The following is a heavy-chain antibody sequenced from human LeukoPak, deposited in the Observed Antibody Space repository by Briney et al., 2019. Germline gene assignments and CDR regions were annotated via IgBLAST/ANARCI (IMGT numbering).Heavy chain of an antibody. CDR3: ASGYSSGWPDY. J-gene: IGHJ4*02. Sequence: SETLSLTCTVSGGSLSRYYWSWIRQPAGKGREWIGRIYTSGSTNYNPSLKSRVTMSVDTSKNQFSLKLSSVTAADTAVYYCASGYSSGWPDYWGQGTLVTVSS. CDR1: GGSLSRYY. CDR2: IYTSGST. V-gene: IGHV4-4*07. D-gene: IGHD6-19*01.